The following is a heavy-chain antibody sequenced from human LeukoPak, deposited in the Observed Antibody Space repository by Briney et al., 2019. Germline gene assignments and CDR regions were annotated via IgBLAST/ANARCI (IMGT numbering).Heavy chain of an antibody. CDR2: SSAYNGNT. J-gene: IGHJ4*02. D-gene: IGHD5-18*01. CDR1: EYTFTGYY. CDR3: TRDLGVDTTMIFFDY. Sequence: GASVKVSCKASEYTFTGYYIHWVRQAPGQGLEWMGWSSAYNGNTNYAQKFQGRVTMTTDTSTSTAYMEVRSLRSDDTAVYYCTRDLGVDTTMIFFDYWGQGSLVTVSS. V-gene: IGHV1-18*04.